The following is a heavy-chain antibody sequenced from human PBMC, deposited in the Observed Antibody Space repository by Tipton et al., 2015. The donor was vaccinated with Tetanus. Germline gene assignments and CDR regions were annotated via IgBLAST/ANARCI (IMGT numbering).Heavy chain of an antibody. Sequence: QLVQSGGGVVQPGRSLRLSCAASGSTFSYYGMHWVRQAPGKGLEWVAVIWYDGSNKYYADSVKGRFTISRDNSRNTLYLEMNSLRVEDTAVDYCARDPYGDHGPFDYWGPGPLVTVSP. D-gene: IGHD4-17*01. CDR1: GSTFSYYG. CDR3: ARDPYGDHGPFDY. V-gene: IGHV3-33*01. CDR2: IWYDGSNK. J-gene: IGHJ4*02.